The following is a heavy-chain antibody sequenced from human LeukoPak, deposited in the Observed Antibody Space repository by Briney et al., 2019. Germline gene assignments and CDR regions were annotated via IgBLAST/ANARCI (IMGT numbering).Heavy chain of an antibody. CDR1: GFTFSSYA. J-gene: IGHJ4*02. CDR2: ISGSGGST. CDR3: ARDFGGSYYDFWSGYKHPDY. D-gene: IGHD3-3*01. V-gene: IGHV3-23*01. Sequence: GGSLRLSCAASGFTFSSYAMSWVRQAPGKGLEWVSAISGSGGSTYYADSVKGRFTISRDNAKNSLYLQMNSLRAEDTAVYYCARDFGGSYYDFWSGYKHPDYWGQGTLVTVSS.